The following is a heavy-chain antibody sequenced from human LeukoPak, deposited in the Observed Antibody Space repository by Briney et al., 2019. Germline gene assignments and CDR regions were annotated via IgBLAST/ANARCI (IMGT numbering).Heavy chain of an antibody. CDR3: ATVEGGYYDSSGPYYFDY. CDR2: FDPEDGET. CDR1: GYTLTELS. D-gene: IGHD3-22*01. Sequence: ASVKVSCKVSGYTLTELSMHWVRQAPGKGLAWMGGFDPEDGETIYAQKFQGRVTMTEDTSTDTAYMELSSLRSEDTAVYYCATVEGGYYDSSGPYYFDYWGQGTLVTVSS. V-gene: IGHV1-24*01. J-gene: IGHJ4*02.